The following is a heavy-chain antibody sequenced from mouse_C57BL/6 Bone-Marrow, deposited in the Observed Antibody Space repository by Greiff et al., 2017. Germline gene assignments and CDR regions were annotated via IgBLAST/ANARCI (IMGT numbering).Heavy chain of an antibody. J-gene: IGHJ4*01. CDR3: ARPDYYAMDY. Sequence: VQLQQPGAELVRPGTSVKLSCKASGYTFTSYWMHWVKQRPGQGLEWIGVIDPSDSYTNYNQKFKGKATLTVDTSSSTAYMQLSSLTSEDSAGYYCARPDYYAMDYWGQGTSVTVSS. V-gene: IGHV1-59*01. CDR2: IDPSDSYT. CDR1: GYTFTSYW.